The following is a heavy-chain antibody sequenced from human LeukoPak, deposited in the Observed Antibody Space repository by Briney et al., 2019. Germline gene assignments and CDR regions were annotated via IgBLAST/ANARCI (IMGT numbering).Heavy chain of an antibody. Sequence: PGGSLRLSCAVSGFTFSSYGMHWVRQAPGKGLEWVAFIRYDGSNKYYADSVKGRFTISRDNSKNTLYLQMNSLRAEDTAVYYCAKDQVFRFDPWGQGTLVTVSS. V-gene: IGHV3-30*02. CDR1: GFTFSSYG. CDR2: IRYDGSNK. J-gene: IGHJ5*02. D-gene: IGHD3-10*02. CDR3: AKDQVFRFDP.